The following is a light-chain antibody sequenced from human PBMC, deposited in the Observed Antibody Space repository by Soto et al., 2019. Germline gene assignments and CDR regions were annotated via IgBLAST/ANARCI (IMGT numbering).Light chain of an antibody. CDR2: WGS. V-gene: IGKV2-28*01. CDR1: QSLVHRNGNDF. Sequence: DIVMTQSPLSLSVTPGEPASISCRSSQSLVHRNGNDFSDWYLQKPGQSPQLLIYWGSIRASGVPDRFSGSGSGTDFTLRITRVEAEDVGVYYCMQALQTPYTFGQGTKLEIK. CDR3: MQALQTPYT. J-gene: IGKJ2*01.